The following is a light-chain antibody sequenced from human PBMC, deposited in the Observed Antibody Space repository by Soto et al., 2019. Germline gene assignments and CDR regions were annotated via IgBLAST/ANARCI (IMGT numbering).Light chain of an antibody. Sequence: EIVMTQSPGTLSLSPGERATLSCRASQSVSSRFLAWYQQKPGQAPRLLMYGASTRATGIPARFSGSGSGTDFTLTISSLQSEDFAVYYCQQYNNWPPWTFGQGTKVDIK. CDR2: GAS. V-gene: IGKV3-15*01. CDR1: QSVSSRF. CDR3: QQYNNWPPWT. J-gene: IGKJ1*01.